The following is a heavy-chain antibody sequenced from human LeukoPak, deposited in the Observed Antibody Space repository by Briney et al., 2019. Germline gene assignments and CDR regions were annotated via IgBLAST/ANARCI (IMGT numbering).Heavy chain of an antibody. CDR2: INHSGST. J-gene: IGHJ3*02. Sequence: KPSETLSLTCAVYGGSFSGYYWRWLRQPPGKGLEWIGEINHSGSTNYNPSLKSRVTISVDTSKNQFSLKLSSVTAADTAVYYCARPPRYYDTSPVLFDIWGQGTMVTVSS. CDR1: GGSFSGYY. CDR3: ARPPRYYDTSPVLFDI. D-gene: IGHD3-22*01. V-gene: IGHV4-34*01.